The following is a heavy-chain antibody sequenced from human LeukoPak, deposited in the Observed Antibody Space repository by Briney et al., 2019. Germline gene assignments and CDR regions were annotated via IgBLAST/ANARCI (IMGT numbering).Heavy chain of an antibody. CDR2: ISSNGGSS. D-gene: IGHD1-1*01. J-gene: IGHJ4*02. CDR1: GFTFSSYA. V-gene: IGHV3-64D*09. CDR3: VKITSVTGGDC. Sequence: GGSLRLSCAASGFTFSSYAMHWVRQAPGKGLEYVSGISSNGGSSFYADSVKGRFTISRDNSKNTLYLQMSSLRAEDTAVYYCVKITSVTGGDCWGQGTRLTVSS.